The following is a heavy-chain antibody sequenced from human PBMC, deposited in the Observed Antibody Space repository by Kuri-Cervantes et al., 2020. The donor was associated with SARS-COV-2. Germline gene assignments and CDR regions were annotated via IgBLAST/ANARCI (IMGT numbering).Heavy chain of an antibody. D-gene: IGHD3-3*01. Sequence: GESLKISCAASGFTVSSNYMSWVRQAPGKGLEWVSVIYSGGSTYYADSVKGRFTISRDNSKNSLYLQMNSLRAEDTAVYYCARAGFLDHPDHYYGMDVWGQGTTVTVSS. CDR1: GFTVSSNY. V-gene: IGHV3-53*01. CDR2: IYSGGST. CDR3: ARAGFLDHPDHYYGMDV. J-gene: IGHJ6*02.